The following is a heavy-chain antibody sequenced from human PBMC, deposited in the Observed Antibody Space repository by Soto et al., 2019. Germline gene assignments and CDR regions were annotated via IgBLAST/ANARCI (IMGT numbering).Heavy chain of an antibody. Sequence: SETLSLTCAVYGGSFSGYYWSWIRQPPGKGLEWIGEINHSGSTNYNPSLKSRVTISVDTSKNQFSLKLSSVTAADTAVYYCARYPGYPVGSGIKTDIIHGYNWFDPWGQGTLVTVSS. J-gene: IGHJ5*02. CDR2: INHSGST. V-gene: IGHV4-34*01. CDR3: ARYPGYPVGSGIKTDIIHGYNWFDP. CDR1: GGSFSGYY. D-gene: IGHD1-26*01.